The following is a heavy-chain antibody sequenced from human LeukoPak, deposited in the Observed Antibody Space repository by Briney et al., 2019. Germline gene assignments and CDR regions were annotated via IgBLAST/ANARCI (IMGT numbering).Heavy chain of an antibody. CDR3: ARVAGVSYNYFDS. D-gene: IGHD1-26*01. J-gene: IGHJ4*02. CDR2: ITPYNGDT. CDR1: GYTFITYG. V-gene: IGHV1-18*01. Sequence: ASVKVSCKASGYTFITYGITWVRQAPGQGLEWMGWITPYNGDTNYAQNLQDRVTMTTDTSTSTAYMEQRSLRSDDTAVYFCARVAGVSYNYFDSWGQGTLVTVSS.